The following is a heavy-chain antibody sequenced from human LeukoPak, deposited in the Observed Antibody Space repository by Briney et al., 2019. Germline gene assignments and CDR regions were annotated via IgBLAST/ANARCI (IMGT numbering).Heavy chain of an antibody. D-gene: IGHD5-12*01. J-gene: IGHJ6*02. CDR3: ARGRPDYYFYGMDV. CDR1: GGTFSSYA. CDR2: IIPILGIA. Sequence: GASVKVSCEASGGTFSSYAISWVRQAPGQGLEWMGRIIPILGIANYAQKFQGRVTITADKSTSTAYMELSSLRSEDTAVYYCARGRPDYYFYGMDVWGQGTTVTVSS. V-gene: IGHV1-69*04.